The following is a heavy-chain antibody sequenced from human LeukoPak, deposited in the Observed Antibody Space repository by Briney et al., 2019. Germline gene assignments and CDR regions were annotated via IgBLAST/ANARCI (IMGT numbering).Heavy chain of an antibody. Sequence: ASVKVSCKASGGTFSSYAITWVRQAPGQGLEWMGRIIPMVCIANYAQKFQGRVTINADKSTSTAYMELSSLRSEDTAVYYCAREARFGEDYGMDVWGQGTTVTVSS. D-gene: IGHD3-10*01. CDR2: IIPMVCIA. CDR1: GGTFSSYA. V-gene: IGHV1-69*04. CDR3: AREARFGEDYGMDV. J-gene: IGHJ6*02.